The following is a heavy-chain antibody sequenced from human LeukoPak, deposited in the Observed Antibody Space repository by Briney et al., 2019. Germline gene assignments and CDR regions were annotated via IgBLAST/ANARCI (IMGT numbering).Heavy chain of an antibody. CDR3: AAGNYYFDY. CDR1: GGSISNYY. V-gene: IGHV4-59*01. Sequence: SETLSLTCTVSGGSISNYYWSWIRQPPGKGLEWIGYIYYSGSTNYNPSLKSRVTISADTSKNQFSLKLSSVTAADTAVYYIAAGNYYFDYWGQGTLVTVSS. CDR2: IYYSGST. J-gene: IGHJ4*02. D-gene: IGHD1-7*01.